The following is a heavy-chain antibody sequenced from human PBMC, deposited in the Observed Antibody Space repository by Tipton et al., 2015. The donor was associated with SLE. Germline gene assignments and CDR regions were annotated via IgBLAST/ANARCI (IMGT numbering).Heavy chain of an antibody. J-gene: IGHJ6*02. CDR1: GLTFSNYG. Sequence: SLRLSCAASGLTFSNYGIHWVRQAPGKGLEWVAFIRYDGSNKYYADSVKGRFTISRDSSKNTLYLQMNSLRAEDTAVYYCAKEAGSTSNYYYGMDVWHQGP. CDR2: IRYDGSNK. V-gene: IGHV3-30*02. D-gene: IGHD2-2*01. CDR3: AKEAGSTSNYYYGMDV.